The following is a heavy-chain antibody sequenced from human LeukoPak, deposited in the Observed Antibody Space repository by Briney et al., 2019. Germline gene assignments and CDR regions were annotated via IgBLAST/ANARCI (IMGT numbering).Heavy chain of an antibody. D-gene: IGHD6-13*01. J-gene: IGHJ4*02. Sequence: GGSLRLSCAASGFTFTSFGMHWVRQAPGKGLEWVAFIRNDGDVIYYTDSVKGRFTISRDNSKNTVYLQLNSLRAEDTAVYYCAKDMVSSSWFYDYWGQGTLVTVSS. CDR2: IRNDGDVI. CDR3: AKDMVSSSWFYDY. V-gene: IGHV3-30*02. CDR1: GFTFTSFG.